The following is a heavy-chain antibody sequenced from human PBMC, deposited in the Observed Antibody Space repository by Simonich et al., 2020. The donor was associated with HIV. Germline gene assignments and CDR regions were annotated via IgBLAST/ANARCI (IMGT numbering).Heavy chain of an antibody. J-gene: IGHJ4*02. CDR3: ARKGGGRGVYYFDY. CDR2: ITPIFGTE. Sequence: QVQLVQSGAEVKKPGSSVKVSCKASGGTFSSFAISWVRQAPGLGLGWVAGITPIFGTENYEQRFQGRVTITADESTSTAYMELSSLRSEDTGIYYCARKGGGRGVYYFDYWGQGTLVTVSS. CDR1: GGTFSSFA. D-gene: IGHD3-10*01. V-gene: IGHV1-69*13.